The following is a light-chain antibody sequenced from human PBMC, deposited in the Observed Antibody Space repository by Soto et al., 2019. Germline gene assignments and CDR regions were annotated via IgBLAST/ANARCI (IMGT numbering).Light chain of an antibody. Sequence: EIGMTQSPAALSVSPGERAIRCCRASQSISINLAWYQQKPGQAPRLLIYAASNRATGVPARFSGSWSGTEFTLTISSLQSEDFAVYYCQQYNNWITFGQGTRLEIK. CDR3: QQYNNWIT. J-gene: IGKJ5*01. CDR2: AAS. CDR1: QSISIN. V-gene: IGKV3-15*01.